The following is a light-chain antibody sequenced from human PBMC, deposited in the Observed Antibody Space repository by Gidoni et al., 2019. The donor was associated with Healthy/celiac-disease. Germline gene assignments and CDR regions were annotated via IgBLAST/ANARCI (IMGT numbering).Light chain of an antibody. V-gene: IGKV1-5*01. CDR1: QSISSW. CDR2: DAS. CDR3: QQYNSFTWT. J-gene: IGKJ1*01. Sequence: DIQMPQPPSPLSASVGDRVTITCRASQSISSWLAWYQQKPGKAPKLLIYDASSLESGVPSRFSGSGSGTEFTLTISSLQPDDFATYYCQQYNSFTWTFGQGTKVEIK.